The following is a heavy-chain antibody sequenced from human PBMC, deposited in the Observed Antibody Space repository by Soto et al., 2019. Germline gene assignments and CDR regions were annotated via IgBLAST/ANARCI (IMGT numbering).Heavy chain of an antibody. CDR3: ASRLHSAVRPFYY. CDR1: GFTFSSYA. CDR2: ISGSGGTT. J-gene: IGHJ4*02. D-gene: IGHD4-17*01. V-gene: IGHV3-23*01. Sequence: PGGSLRLSCAASGFTFSSYAMSWVRQAPGKGLEWVSGISGSGGTTYYADSVKGRFTSSRDNSKNTLYLQTNSLRVEDTAVYYCASRLHSAVRPFYYWGQGTLVTVSS.